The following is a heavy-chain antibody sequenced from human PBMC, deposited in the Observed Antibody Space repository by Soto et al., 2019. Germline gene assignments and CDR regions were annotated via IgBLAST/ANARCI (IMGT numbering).Heavy chain of an antibody. CDR1: GYTFTSYG. D-gene: IGHD2-2*01. J-gene: IGHJ6*02. CDR2: ISAYNGNT. V-gene: IGHV1-18*04. CDR3: ARDGAGRGPYCSSTSCVFALYDYYYYGMDV. Sequence: QVQLVQSGAEVKKPGASVKVSCKASGYTFTSYGISWVRQAPGQGLEWMGWISAYNGNTNYAQKLQGRVTMTTDTSTGTAYMELRSLRSDDTAVYYCARDGAGRGPYCSSTSCVFALYDYYYYGMDVWGQGTTVTVSS.